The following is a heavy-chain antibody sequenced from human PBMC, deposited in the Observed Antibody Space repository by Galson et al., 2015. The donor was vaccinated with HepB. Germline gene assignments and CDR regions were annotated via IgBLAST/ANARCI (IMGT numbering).Heavy chain of an antibody. CDR1: GYTFTTFW. V-gene: IGHV5-51*01. CDR2: IYPGDSDI. CDR3: ARSDYSTLMSINKNWFDP. Sequence: QSGAEVKKSGESLKISCKGSGYTFTTFWIGWVRQMPGKGLEWMGIIYPGDSDIRYSPSFQGHITISADKSISTAYLQWSSLKAADTAVYYCARSDYSTLMSINKNWFDPWGRGTLVTVSS. D-gene: IGHD4-17*01. J-gene: IGHJ5*02.